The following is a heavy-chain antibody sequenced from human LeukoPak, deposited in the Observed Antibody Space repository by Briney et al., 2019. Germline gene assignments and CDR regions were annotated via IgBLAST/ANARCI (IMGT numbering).Heavy chain of an antibody. CDR1: GGSFSDYY. V-gene: IGHV4-34*01. CDR3: ARKVGATTYPDWFDP. D-gene: IGHD1-26*01. Sequence: SETLSLTCAVYGGSFSDYYWSWIRQPPGRGLEWIGEINHSGSTNYNPSLKSRLTISVDTSRKQFSLKLSSVTAADTAVYYCARKVGATTYPDWFDPWGQGTLVTVSS. J-gene: IGHJ5*02. CDR2: INHSGST.